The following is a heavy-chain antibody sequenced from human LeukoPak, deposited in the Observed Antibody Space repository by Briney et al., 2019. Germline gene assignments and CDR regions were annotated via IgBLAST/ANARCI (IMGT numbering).Heavy chain of an antibody. J-gene: IGHJ4*02. V-gene: IGHV3-30*02. CDR3: AKRMGPMVTTGDRPLDY. D-gene: IGHD4-17*01. CDR2: IQDDGATT. CDR1: GLTFSNFP. Sequence: PGGSLRLSCAASGLTFSNFPMHWVRQAPGKGLEWVALIQDDGATTNYVDSVRGRFTISRDNSKSTVYLQMNSLTAEDTAIYYCAKRMGPMVTTGDRPLDYWGQGTLVTVSS.